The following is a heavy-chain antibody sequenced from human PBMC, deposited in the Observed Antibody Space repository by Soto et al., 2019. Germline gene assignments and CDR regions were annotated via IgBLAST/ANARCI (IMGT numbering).Heavy chain of an antibody. J-gene: IGHJ5*02. D-gene: IGHD6-13*01. V-gene: IGHV3-23*01. CDR1: GFTFSSYA. CDR2: ISGSGGST. CDR3: AKGHIAAAGTLYH. Sequence: LRLSFAASGFTFSSYAMSWVRQAPGKGLEWVSAISGSGGSTYYADSVKGRFTISRDNSKNTLYLQMNSLRAEDTAVYYCAKGHIAAAGTLYHWGQGTLVTVSS.